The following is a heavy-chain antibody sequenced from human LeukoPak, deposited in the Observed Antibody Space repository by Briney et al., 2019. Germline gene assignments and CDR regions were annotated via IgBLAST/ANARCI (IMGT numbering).Heavy chain of an antibody. J-gene: IGHJ4*02. D-gene: IGHD3-22*01. CDR2: IIPIVGTA. CDR3: ARDRSDNYYYYDSRGYYFDY. V-gene: IGHV1-69*13. Sequence: ASVKVSCKASGGTFSSYAISWVRQAPGQGLEWMGGIIPIVGTANYAQKFQGRVTITADESTSTAYMELSSLRSEDTAVYYCARDRSDNYYYYDSRGYYFDYWGQGTLVTVSS. CDR1: GGTFSSYA.